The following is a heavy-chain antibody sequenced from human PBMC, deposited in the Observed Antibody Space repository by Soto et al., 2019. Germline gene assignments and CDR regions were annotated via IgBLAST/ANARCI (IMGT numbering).Heavy chain of an antibody. CDR3: ASRYSSYDAFDI. CDR1: GGSISSGGYY. CDR2: IYYSGST. J-gene: IGHJ3*02. D-gene: IGHD6-6*01. Sequence: QVQLQESGPGLVKPSQTLSLTCTVSGGSISSGGYYWSWIRQHPGKGLEWIGYIYYSGSTYYNPSLKXRVTISVDTSKNQFSLKLSSVTAAYTAVYYCASRYSSYDAFDIWGQGTMVTVSS. V-gene: IGHV4-31*03.